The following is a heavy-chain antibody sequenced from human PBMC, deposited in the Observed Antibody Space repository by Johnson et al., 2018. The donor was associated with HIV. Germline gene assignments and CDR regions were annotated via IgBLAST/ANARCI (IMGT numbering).Heavy chain of an antibody. CDR3: ARAKSTVVLHDAFDI. J-gene: IGHJ3*02. V-gene: IGHV3-66*01. Sequence: VQLVESGGGLVQPGGSLRLSCAASGFTVSSNYMSWVRQAPGKGLEWVSVIYSGGSTYYADSVKGRFTISRDNSKNSLFLQMNSLRAEDTAVYYCARAKSTVVLHDAFDIWGQGTMVTVSS. D-gene: IGHD4-23*01. CDR1: GFTVSSNY. CDR2: IYSGGST.